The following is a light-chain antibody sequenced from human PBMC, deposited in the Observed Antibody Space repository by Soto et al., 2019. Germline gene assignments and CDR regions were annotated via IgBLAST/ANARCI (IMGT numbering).Light chain of an antibody. CDR2: AAS. J-gene: IGKJ3*01. V-gene: IGKV1-39*01. CDR1: QSVSNY. CDR3: QQDLRPPLT. Sequence: DIQMTQSPSSLSASVGGRVTITCRASQSVSNYLNWYQQKPGKAPTLLIYAASTLQSGVPSRISGSGSGTDFTLTISSLQPEDFATYYCQQDLRPPLTFGPGTKVDIK.